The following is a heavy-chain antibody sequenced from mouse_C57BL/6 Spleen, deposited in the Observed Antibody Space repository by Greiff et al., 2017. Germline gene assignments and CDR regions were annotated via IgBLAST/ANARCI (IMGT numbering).Heavy chain of an antibody. CDR1: GFTFSSYA. J-gene: IGHJ2*01. CDR3: TRGHYYDSSFYSFDY. D-gene: IGHD1-1*01. V-gene: IGHV5-9-1*02. Sequence: EVKLMESGEGLVKPGGSLKLSCAASGFTFSSYAMSWVRQTPEKRLEWVAYISSGGDYIYYADTVKGRFTISRDNARNTLYLQMSSLKSEDTAMYYCTRGHYYDSSFYSFDYWGQGTTLTVSS. CDR2: ISSGGDYI.